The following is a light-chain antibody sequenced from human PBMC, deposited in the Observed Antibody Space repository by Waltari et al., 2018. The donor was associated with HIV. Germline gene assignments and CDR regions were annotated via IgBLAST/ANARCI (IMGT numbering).Light chain of an antibody. CDR2: ATS. Sequence: DIQMTQSPSSLSASVGDSVTITCRSSQDIANYLNRYQQKLGEAPKLLIHATSTLQAGVPSRFSGGGSGSLFTLTISSLQPEDFATYYCQQSYTTPSWTFGQGTKLEVK. CDR3: QQSYTTPSWT. J-gene: IGKJ1*01. CDR1: QDIANY. V-gene: IGKV1-39*01.